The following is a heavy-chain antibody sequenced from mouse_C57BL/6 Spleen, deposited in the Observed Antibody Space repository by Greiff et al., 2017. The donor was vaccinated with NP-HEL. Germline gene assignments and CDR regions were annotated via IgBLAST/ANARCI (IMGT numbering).Heavy chain of an antibody. CDR1: GYTFTSYW. J-gene: IGHJ2*01. CDR2: IHPNSGST. V-gene: IGHV1-64*01. Sequence: QVQLQQPGAELVKPGASVKLSCKASGYTFTSYWMHWVKQRPGQGLEWIGMIHPNSGSTNYNEKFKSKATLTVDKSSSTAYMQLSSLTSEDSAVYYCARGMSYYGSSPYYFDYWGQGTTLTVSS. D-gene: IGHD1-1*01. CDR3: ARGMSYYGSSPYYFDY.